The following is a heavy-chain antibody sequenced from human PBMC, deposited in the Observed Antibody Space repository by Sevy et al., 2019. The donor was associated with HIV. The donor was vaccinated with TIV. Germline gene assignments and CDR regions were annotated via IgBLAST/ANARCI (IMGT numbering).Heavy chain of an antibody. J-gene: IGHJ3*02. Sequence: GGSLRLSCAASGFTFSSYGMHWVRQAPGKGLEWVAVISYDGSNKYYGDSVKGRFTISRDNSKNTLYLQMNSLRAEDTAVYYCAKWTMGGARSLQLGAFDIWGQGTMVTVSS. CDR1: GFTFSSYG. V-gene: IGHV3-30*18. D-gene: IGHD5-12*01. CDR2: ISYDGSNK. CDR3: AKWTMGGARSLQLGAFDI.